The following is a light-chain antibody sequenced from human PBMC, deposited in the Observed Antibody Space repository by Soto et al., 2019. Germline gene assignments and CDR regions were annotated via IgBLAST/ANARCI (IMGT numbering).Light chain of an antibody. J-gene: IGKJ4*01. CDR1: QSVSSF. Sequence: PGERATLSCRASQSVSSFLAWYQQKPGQAPRLLIFDASNRATGIPARFSGSGSGTDFTLTISSLEPEDFAVYYCQQRSNWPPTFGGGTKVEIK. CDR2: DAS. CDR3: QQRSNWPPT. V-gene: IGKV3-11*01.